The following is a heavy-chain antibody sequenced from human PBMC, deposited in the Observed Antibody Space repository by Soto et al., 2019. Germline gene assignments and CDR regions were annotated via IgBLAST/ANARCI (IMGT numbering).Heavy chain of an antibody. CDR3: VTGTLPRPLDY. J-gene: IGHJ4*02. V-gene: IGHV3-11*06. Sequence: QVQLVESGGGLVKPGGSRRLSCTASGFAFSAYYMIWIRQPPGKGLDWMSYISSSGSYTNYADSVRGRFTISRDNAKNSLDLQMLGLRVEDTGFYYCVTGTLPRPLDYWGQGTLVTVSS. CDR1: GFAFSAYY. D-gene: IGHD1-20*01. CDR2: ISSSGSYT.